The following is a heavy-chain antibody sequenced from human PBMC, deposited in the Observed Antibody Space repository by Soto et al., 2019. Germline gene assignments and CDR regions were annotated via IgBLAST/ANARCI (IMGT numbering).Heavy chain of an antibody. V-gene: IGHV4-31*03. J-gene: IGHJ5*02. CDR2: IYYSGRT. D-gene: IGHD6-6*01. Sequence: SETLSLTCTVSGGSISSGGYYWSWIRQHPGKGLEWIGYIYYSGRTYYNPPLHSRVSIAVDTTENQFSLKLTSVTAADTSVYYCARGSFSSSSSWFDPWGRGTLVTVSS. CDR3: ARGSFSSSSSWFDP. CDR1: GGSISSGGYY.